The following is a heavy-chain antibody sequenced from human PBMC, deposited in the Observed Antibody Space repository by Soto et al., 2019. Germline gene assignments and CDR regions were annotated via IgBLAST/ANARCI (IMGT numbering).Heavy chain of an antibody. CDR2: ISWNSGDI. D-gene: IGHD6-19*01. Sequence: EVQLVESGGGLVQPGRSLRLSCAASGFTFDDYAMHWVRQVPGKGLEWVSGISWNSGDIGYADSVKGRFTISRDNAKNSLYLQMNSLRAEDTALYYCAKGGSGAVAGRTDYWGQVALVTVSS. CDR1: GFTFDDYA. CDR3: AKGGSGAVAGRTDY. V-gene: IGHV3-9*01. J-gene: IGHJ4*02.